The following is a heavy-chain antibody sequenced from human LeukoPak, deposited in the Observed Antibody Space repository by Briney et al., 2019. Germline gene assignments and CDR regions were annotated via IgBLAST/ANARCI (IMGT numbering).Heavy chain of an antibody. CDR3: ARTLGGNYVEMATGVDL. CDR1: GYSFNVHG. CDR2: ISAYKSNT. D-gene: IGHD5-24*01. V-gene: IGHV1-18*04. J-gene: IGHJ2*01. Sequence: ASVKVSCKASGYSFNVHGMTWVRQAPGQGLEWMGWISAYKSNTNYAAKFQGRVTMTTDTSTSTGYMELTSLRSDDTAVYYCARTLGGNYVEMATGVDLWGRGTLVTVS.